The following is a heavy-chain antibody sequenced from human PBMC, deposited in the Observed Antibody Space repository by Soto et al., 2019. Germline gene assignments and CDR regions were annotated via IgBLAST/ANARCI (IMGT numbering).Heavy chain of an antibody. V-gene: IGHV3-53*01. J-gene: IGHJ4*02. CDR2: IFSDGKT. Sequence: EVQLVESGGGLIQPGGSLRLSCAASGLTVSTNYMSWVRQAPGKGLEWVAIIFSDGKTYHADSVKGRFTVSRDNSKHTLDLQMNTLRVEDTAVYYCAKGDFDCWGQGTLVTVSS. CDR3: AKGDFDC. CDR1: GLTVSTNY. D-gene: IGHD3-16*01.